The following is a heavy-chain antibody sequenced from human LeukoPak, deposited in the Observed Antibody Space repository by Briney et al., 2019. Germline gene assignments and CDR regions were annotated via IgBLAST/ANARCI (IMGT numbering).Heavy chain of an antibody. V-gene: IGHV3-48*03. D-gene: IGHD3-10*01. CDR1: GFTFSSYE. J-gene: IGHJ4*02. Sequence: PGGSLRLSCAASGFTFSSYEMNWVRQAPGKGLEWVSYISSSGSTIYYADSVKGRFTISRDNAKNSLYLQTNSLRAEDTAVYYCARADYGSGSPPFDYWGQGTLVTVSS. CDR3: ARADYGSGSPPFDY. CDR2: ISSSGSTI.